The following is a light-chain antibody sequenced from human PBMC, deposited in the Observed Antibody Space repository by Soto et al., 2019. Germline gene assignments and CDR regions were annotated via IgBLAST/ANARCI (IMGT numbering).Light chain of an antibody. V-gene: IGLV2-14*01. CDR1: SSDVGGYNY. J-gene: IGLJ2*01. CDR3: SSYTRSSTYVV. CDR2: DVS. Sequence: QSALTQPASVSGSPGQSITISCTGTSSDVGGYNYVSWYQQHPGKAPKLMIYDVSNRPSGVSNRFSGYKSGNKASLTISGLQAEDEADYYCSSYTRSSTYVVFGGGTKVTVL.